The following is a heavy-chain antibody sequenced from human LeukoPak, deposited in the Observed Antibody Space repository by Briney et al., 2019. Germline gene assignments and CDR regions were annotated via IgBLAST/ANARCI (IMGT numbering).Heavy chain of an antibody. V-gene: IGHV4-4*07. CDR1: GVSISSYY. CDR2: IHTSGST. D-gene: IGHD6-13*01. J-gene: IGHJ6*03. CDR3: ARSYSSSWYEYYYYYMDV. Sequence: SETLSLTCAVSGVSISSYYWSWIRQPAGKGLEWIGRIHTSGSTNYNPSLKSRVTMSVDTSKNQFSLKLSSVTAADTAVYYCARSYSSSWYEYYYYYMDVWGKGTTVTVSS.